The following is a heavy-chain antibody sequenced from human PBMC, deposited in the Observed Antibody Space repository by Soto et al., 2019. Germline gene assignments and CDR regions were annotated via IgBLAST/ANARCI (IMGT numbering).Heavy chain of an antibody. CDR2: INHSGST. J-gene: IGHJ5*02. CDR3: ARAATVTTRLFDP. D-gene: IGHD4-17*01. V-gene: IGHV4-39*07. CDR1: GGSISSGGYS. Sequence: PSETLSLTCTVSGGSISSGGYSWTWIRQPPGKGLEWIGEINHSGSTNYNPSLKSRVTISVDTSKNQFSLKLSSVTAADTAVYYCARAATVTTRLFDPWGQGTLVTVSS.